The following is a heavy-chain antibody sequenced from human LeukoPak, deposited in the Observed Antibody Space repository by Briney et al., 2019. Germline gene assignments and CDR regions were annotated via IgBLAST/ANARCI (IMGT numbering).Heavy chain of an antibody. J-gene: IGHJ3*02. D-gene: IGHD6-19*01. Sequence: PGGSLRLSCAASGFTFSSYAMSWVRQAPGKGLEWVSAISGSGGSTYYADSVKGRFTISRDNSKNTLYVQMNSLRADDTAVYYCAKDGSSGWFSIDAFDIWGQGTMVTVSS. CDR3: AKDGSSGWFSIDAFDI. V-gene: IGHV3-23*01. CDR1: GFTFSSYA. CDR2: ISGSGGST.